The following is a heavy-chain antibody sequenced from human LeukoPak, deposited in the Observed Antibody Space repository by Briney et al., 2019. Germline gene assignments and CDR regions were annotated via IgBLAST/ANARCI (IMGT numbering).Heavy chain of an antibody. V-gene: IGHV3-23*01. CDR2: ISGSGGST. D-gene: IGHD3-3*01. CDR3: ARQYDFWSGPIFDY. J-gene: IGHJ4*02. Sequence: PGGSLRLSCVTSGFTFSRYAMSWVRQAPGKGLEWVSAISGSGGSTYYADSVKGRFTISRDNSKNTLYLQMNSLRAEDTAVYYCARQYDFWSGPIFDYWGQGTLVTVSS. CDR1: GFTFSRYA.